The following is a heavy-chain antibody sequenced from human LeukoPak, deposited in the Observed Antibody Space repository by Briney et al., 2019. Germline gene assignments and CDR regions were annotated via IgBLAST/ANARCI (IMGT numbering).Heavy chain of an antibody. Sequence: SETLSLTCTVSRGSITYFYWSWIRQPPGKGLEFIAHIYYTGATDYNRSLQSRVSISVDTAKNQLSLRLNSVTAADTAVYYCARWNEGLDYWGQGTLVTVSS. CDR1: RGSITYFY. D-gene: IGHD1-1*01. V-gene: IGHV4-59*08. CDR3: ARWNEGLDY. J-gene: IGHJ4*02. CDR2: IYYTGAT.